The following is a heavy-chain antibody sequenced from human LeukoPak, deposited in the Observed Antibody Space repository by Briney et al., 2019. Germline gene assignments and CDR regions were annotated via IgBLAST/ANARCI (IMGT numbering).Heavy chain of an antibody. Sequence: ASVKVSCKASGYTFTGYYIHWVRQAPGQGLEWMGWINPNSGGTDYAQKFQGSVTMTRDTSISTAYMELSRLTSDDTAVYYCARGYRGSYGPYFDYWGQGTLVTVSS. V-gene: IGHV1-2*02. D-gene: IGHD1-26*01. CDR2: INPNSGGT. CDR3: ARGYRGSYGPYFDY. CDR1: GYTFTGYY. J-gene: IGHJ4*02.